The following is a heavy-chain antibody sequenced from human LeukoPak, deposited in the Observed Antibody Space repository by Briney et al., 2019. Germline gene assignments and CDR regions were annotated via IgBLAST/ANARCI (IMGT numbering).Heavy chain of an antibody. D-gene: IGHD5-24*01. V-gene: IGHV3-53*01. CDR2: IYSGGST. CDR3: ARASDDYSYYFDY. CDR1: GFTVSSNY. J-gene: IGHJ4*02. Sequence: PGGSLRLSCAASGFTVSSNYMSWVRQAPGKGLEWVSVIYSGGSTYYADSVKGRFTISRDNSKNTLYLQMNSLRAEDTAVYYCARASDDYSYYFDYWGQGTLVTVSS.